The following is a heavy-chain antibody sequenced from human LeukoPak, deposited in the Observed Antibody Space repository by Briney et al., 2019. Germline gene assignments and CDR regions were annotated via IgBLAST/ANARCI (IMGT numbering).Heavy chain of an antibody. CDR1: GYTFTNYG. Sequence: GASVKVSCKASGYTFTNYGVTWVRQAPGQGLEWMGWISAYNGNTDYAQKLQGRVTMTTDTSTSTAYMELRSLRSDDTAVYYCARVLRFAPYYFDYWGQGTLVTVSS. CDR3: ARVLRFAPYYFDY. V-gene: IGHV1-18*01. J-gene: IGHJ4*02. CDR2: ISAYNGNT. D-gene: IGHD3-3*01.